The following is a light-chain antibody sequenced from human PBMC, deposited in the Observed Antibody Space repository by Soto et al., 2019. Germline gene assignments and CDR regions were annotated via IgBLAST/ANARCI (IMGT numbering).Light chain of an antibody. Sequence: EIVITQSPDTLSVSPGERATLSCRASQSVLRKLAWYQHKPGQAPRLLIYDASTRATGVPARFSGSGSGTEFTLTISSLQSEDSPAYYCQQYNYWPPWTFGQGTKVEVK. CDR1: QSVLRK. CDR3: QQYNYWPPWT. V-gene: IGKV3-15*01. J-gene: IGKJ1*01. CDR2: DAS.